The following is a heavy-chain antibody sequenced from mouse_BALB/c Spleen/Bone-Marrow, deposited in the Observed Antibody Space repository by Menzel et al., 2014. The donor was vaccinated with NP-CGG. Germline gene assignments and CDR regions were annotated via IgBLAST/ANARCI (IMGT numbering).Heavy chain of an antibody. D-gene: IGHD1-1*01. J-gene: IGHJ2*01. CDR2: INPYNGDT. CDR1: GYSFTGYF. Sequence: VQLQQSGPELVKPGASVKISCKASGYSFTGYFMNWVMQSHGKSLEWIGRINPYNGDTFYNQKFKGKATLTVDKSSSTAHMELRSLASEDSAVYYCARSGYYGSSYFDYWGQGTTLTDSS. CDR3: ARSGYYGSSYFDY. V-gene: IGHV1-20*02.